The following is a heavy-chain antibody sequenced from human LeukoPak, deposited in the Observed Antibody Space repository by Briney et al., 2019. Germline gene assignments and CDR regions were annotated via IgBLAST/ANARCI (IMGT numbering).Heavy chain of an antibody. CDR3: ARGPNSNWSGLDF. J-gene: IGHJ4*02. CDR1: GFSFSGHW. D-gene: IGHD6-6*01. Sequence: PGWSLRLSCTASGFSFSGHWMHWARQLPGKGLVWVSRISPTGSTTSYADSVKGRFTVSRDNAKNTLYLQVNNLRAEDTAVYYCARGPNSNWSGLDFWGQGTLLTVSS. CDR2: ISPTGSTT. V-gene: IGHV3-74*01.